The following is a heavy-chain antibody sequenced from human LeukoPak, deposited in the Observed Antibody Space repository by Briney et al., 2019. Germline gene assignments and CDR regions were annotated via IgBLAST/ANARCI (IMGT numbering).Heavy chain of an antibody. J-gene: IGHJ4*02. V-gene: IGHV4-34*01. Sequence: SETLSLTCAVYGGSFSGYYWSWIRQPPGKGLEWIGEINHSGSTNYNPSLKSRVTISVDTSKNQFSLKLSSVTAADTAVYYCARHRTYYYDSSGYYYSYYFDYRGQGTLVTVSS. CDR2: INHSGST. D-gene: IGHD3-22*01. CDR1: GGSFSGYY. CDR3: ARHRTYYYDSSGYYYSYYFDY.